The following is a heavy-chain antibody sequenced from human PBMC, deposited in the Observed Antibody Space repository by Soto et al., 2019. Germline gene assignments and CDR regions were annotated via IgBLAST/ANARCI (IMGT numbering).Heavy chain of an antibody. V-gene: IGHV4-4*02. CDR1: SGTISSSNC. CDR3: AGLCKVAATSEIDP. Sequence: SETLSLTCAVSSGTISSSNCLTWVRQPPGKGLEWIGEINQSGSPNYNPSLRSRVTISVDKSKSQFFLKLSSVTAADTAIYYCAGLCKVAATSEIDPLGQRNLLTVSA. J-gene: IGHJ5*01. CDR2: INQSGSP. D-gene: IGHD2-15*01.